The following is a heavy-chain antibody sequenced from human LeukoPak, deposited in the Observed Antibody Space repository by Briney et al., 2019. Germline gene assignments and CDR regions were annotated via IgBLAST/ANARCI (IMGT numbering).Heavy chain of an antibody. V-gene: IGHV4-59*01. CDR1: GGSISSYY. Sequence: SETLSLTCTVSGGSISSYYWSWIRQPPGRGLEWIGHIYYSGSTNYNPSLKSRVTISVDTSKNQFSLKLSSVTAADTAVYYCATTWHCSGGSCYSNFDYWGQGTLVTVSS. CDR3: ATTWHCSGGSCYSNFDY. J-gene: IGHJ4*02. D-gene: IGHD2-15*01. CDR2: IYYSGST.